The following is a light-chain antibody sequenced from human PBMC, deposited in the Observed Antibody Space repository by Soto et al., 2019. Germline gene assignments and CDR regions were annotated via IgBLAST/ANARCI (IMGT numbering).Light chain of an antibody. CDR1: QSISSY. CDR2: SAS. CDR3: QQANSFPT. J-gene: IGKJ5*01. V-gene: IGKV1-39*01. Sequence: DIQMTRSPSSLSTSVGDRVTITCRASQSISSYLNWYQQKPGKAPKLLICSASSLQSGVPSRFSGSGSGTDFTLTISSLQPEDFATYYCQQANSFPTFGQGTRLEIK.